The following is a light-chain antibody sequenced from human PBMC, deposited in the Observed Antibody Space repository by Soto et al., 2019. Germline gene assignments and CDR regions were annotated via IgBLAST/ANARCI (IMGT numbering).Light chain of an antibody. J-gene: IGLJ1*01. CDR2: LEGSGSY. CDR3: ETWDSNTHV. CDR1: SGHSSYI. V-gene: IGLV4-60*03. Sequence: QPVLTQSSSASASLGSSVKLTCTLSSGHSSYIIAWHQQQPGKAPRYLMKLEGSGSYNKGSGVPDRFSGSSSGADRYLTISNLQSEDEADYYSETWDSNTHVFGTGTKVTVL.